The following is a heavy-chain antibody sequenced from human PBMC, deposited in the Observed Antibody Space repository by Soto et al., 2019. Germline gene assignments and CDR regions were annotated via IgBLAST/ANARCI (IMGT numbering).Heavy chain of an antibody. CDR3: ASGSGSYRVYYYYGMDV. CDR1: GGTFSSYA. D-gene: IGHD3-10*01. Sequence: SVKVSCKASGGTFSSYAISWVRQAPGRGLEWMGGIIPIFGTANYAQKFRGRVTITADESTSTAYMELSSLRSEDTAVYYCASGSGSYRVYYYYGMDVWGQGTTVTVSS. V-gene: IGHV1-69*13. CDR2: IIPIFGTA. J-gene: IGHJ6*02.